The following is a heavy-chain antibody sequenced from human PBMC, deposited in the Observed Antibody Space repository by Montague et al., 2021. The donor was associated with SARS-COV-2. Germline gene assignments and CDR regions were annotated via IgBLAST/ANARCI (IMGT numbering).Heavy chain of an antibody. D-gene: IGHD2-15*01. CDR2: INYSGST. V-gene: IGHV4-59*01. CDR3: ARNLVVHYWYGMDV. Sequence: SETLSLTCTVAGGSISSYYWSWIRQPPGKGLEWIGYINYSGSTNYNPSLKSRVTISVDTSKNQFSLNLSSVTAADTAVHYCARNLVVHYWYGMDVWGQGTTVTVSS. J-gene: IGHJ6*02. CDR1: GGSISSYY.